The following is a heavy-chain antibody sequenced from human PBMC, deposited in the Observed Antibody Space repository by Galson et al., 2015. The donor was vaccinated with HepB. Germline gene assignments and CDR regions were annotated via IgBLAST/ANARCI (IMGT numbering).Heavy chain of an antibody. J-gene: IGHJ2*01. CDR1: GFSLSTSGAA. CDR3: AHRRISRVKVSDMDWYFDF. V-gene: IGHV2-5*02. Sequence: PALVKPTQTLTLTCTFSGFSLSTSGAAVGWTRQPPGKALEWLALVSWDDDKRYSPSLKNRVTITKDTSKNQVVLAMTNMDPVDTATYYCAHRRISRVKVSDMDWYFDFWGRGTLVTVSS. D-gene: IGHD5/OR15-5a*01. CDR2: VSWDDDK.